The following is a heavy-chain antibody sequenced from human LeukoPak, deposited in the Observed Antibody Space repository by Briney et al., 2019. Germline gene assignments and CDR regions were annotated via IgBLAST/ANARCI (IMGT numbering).Heavy chain of an antibody. D-gene: IGHD3-22*01. V-gene: IGHV1-2*02. CDR3: ARADTYYYDSSGFLGFGYYYGMDV. J-gene: IGHJ6*02. Sequence: ASVKVSCKASGYTFTGYYMHLVRQAPGQGLEWMGWINPNSGGTNYAQKFQGRVTMTRDTSISTAYMELSRLRSDDTAVYYYARADTYYYDSSGFLGFGYYYGMDVWGQGTTVTVSS. CDR1: GYTFTGYY. CDR2: INPNSGGT.